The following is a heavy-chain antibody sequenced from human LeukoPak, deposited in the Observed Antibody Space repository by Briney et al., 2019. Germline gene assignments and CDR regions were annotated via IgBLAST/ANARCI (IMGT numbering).Heavy chain of an antibody. Sequence: ASVKVSCKASGYTFTGYYMHWVRQAPGQGLEWMGWINPNSGGTNYAQKFQGRVTITADKSTSTAYMELSSLRSEDTAVYYCARKESYYYYGMDVWGQGTTVTVSS. CDR2: INPNSGGT. V-gene: IGHV1-2*02. CDR1: GYTFTGYY. J-gene: IGHJ6*02. CDR3: ARKESYYYYGMDV.